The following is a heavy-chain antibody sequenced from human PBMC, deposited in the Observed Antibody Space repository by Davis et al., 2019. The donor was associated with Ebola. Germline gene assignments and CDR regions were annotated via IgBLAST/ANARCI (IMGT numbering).Heavy chain of an antibody. J-gene: IGHJ4*02. V-gene: IGHV4-34*01. CDR1: GGTFSGYY. D-gene: IGHD3-22*01. Sequence: PSETLSLTCAAYGGTFSGYYWTWIRQPPGKGLEWIGEISHSGSTTYNPSLKSRVTISVDRSKNQFSLEMTSVTAADTAMYYCATANEYDSSGYYPASLDSWGQGTLVTVSS. CDR2: ISHSGST. CDR3: ATANEYDSSGYYPASLDS.